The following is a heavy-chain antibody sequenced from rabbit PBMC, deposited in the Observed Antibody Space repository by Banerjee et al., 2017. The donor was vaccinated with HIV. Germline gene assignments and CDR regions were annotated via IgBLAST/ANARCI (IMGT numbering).Heavy chain of an antibody. Sequence: QEQLVESGGGLVQPEGSLTLTCTASGFSFSSSYWIWWVRQAPGKGLEWIACNGDGNTYYASWAKGRFTISKTSSTTVTLQMTSLTAADTATYFCAIPHRDLWGPGTLVTVS. V-gene: IGHV1S45*01. CDR1: GFSFSSSYW. CDR3: AIPHRDL. CDR2: NGDGNT. J-gene: IGHJ4*01.